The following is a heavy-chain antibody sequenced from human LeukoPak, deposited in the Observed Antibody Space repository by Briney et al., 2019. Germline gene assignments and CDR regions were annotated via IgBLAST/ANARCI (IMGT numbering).Heavy chain of an antibody. CDR1: GYTFTGYY. V-gene: IGHV1-2*02. D-gene: IGHD3-22*01. Sequence: ASVKVSCKASGYTFTGYYMHWARQAPGQGLEWMGWINPNSGGTNYAQKFQGRVTMTRDTSISTAYMELSRLRSDDTAVYYCARAYYYDSSGYPANYFDYWGQGTLVTVSS. J-gene: IGHJ4*02. CDR2: INPNSGGT. CDR3: ARAYYYDSSGYPANYFDY.